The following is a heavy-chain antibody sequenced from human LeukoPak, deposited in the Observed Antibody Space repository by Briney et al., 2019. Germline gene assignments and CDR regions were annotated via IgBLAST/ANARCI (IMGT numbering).Heavy chain of an antibody. CDR1: GGSFSGYY. CDR3: ASGYSGYDYSQSWGYYYYYMDV. CDR2: INHSGST. D-gene: IGHD5-12*01. J-gene: IGHJ6*03. V-gene: IGHV4-34*01. Sequence: PSETLSLTCAVCGGSFSGYYWSWIRQPPGKGLEWIGEINHSGSTNYNPSLKSRVTISVDTSKNQFSLKLSSVTAADTAVYYCASGYSGYDYSQSWGYYYYYMDVWGKGTTVTVSS.